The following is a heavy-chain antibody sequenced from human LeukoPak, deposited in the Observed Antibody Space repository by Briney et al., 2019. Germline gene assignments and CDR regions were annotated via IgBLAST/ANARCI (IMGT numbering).Heavy chain of an antibody. CDR2: THISGST. Sequence: SETLSLTCTVSGGSISSYFWNWIRQPAGKGLEWIGRTHISGSTNYNPSLKSRVTMSVDTSKNQFSLKLNSVTAADTAVYYCAKGALAAPLIHAEYFQHWGQGTLVTVSS. D-gene: IGHD6-13*01. CDR3: AKGALAAPLIHAEYFQH. J-gene: IGHJ1*01. CDR1: GGSISSYF. V-gene: IGHV4-4*07.